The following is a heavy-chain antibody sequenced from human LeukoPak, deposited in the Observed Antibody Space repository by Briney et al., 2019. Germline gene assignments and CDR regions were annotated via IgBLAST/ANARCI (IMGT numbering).Heavy chain of an antibody. D-gene: IGHD1-26*01. CDR3: SSWVGDLLLSL. V-gene: IGHV3-48*03. CDR1: EFIFSNYE. Sequence: GGSLRLSCSASEFIFSNYEVNWFRQAPGKGREWISYKPRGRNNIYYSDSVKGRFAVSIEPAKNSVYLQMNSLRDEETAVYYCSSWVGDLLLSLWGQGTMVTVSS. J-gene: IGHJ3*01. CDR2: KPRGRNNI.